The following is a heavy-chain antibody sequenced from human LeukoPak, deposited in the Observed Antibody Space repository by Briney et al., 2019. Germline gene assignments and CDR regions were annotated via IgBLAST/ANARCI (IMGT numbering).Heavy chain of an antibody. CDR1: GFTFSSYA. Sequence: GGSLRLSCAASGFTFSSYAMHWVRQAPGKGLEWVAVISYDGSNKYYADSVKGRFTISRDNSKNTLYLQMNSLRAEDTAVYYCARGHRLSGYWGQGTLVTVSS. V-gene: IGHV3-30*04. D-gene: IGHD1-14*01. J-gene: IGHJ4*02. CDR2: ISYDGSNK. CDR3: ARGHRLSGY.